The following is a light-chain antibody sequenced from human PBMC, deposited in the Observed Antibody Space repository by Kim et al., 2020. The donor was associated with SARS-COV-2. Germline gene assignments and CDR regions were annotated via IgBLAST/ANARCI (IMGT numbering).Light chain of an antibody. CDR2: DAS. CDR3: QQYDNLVT. CDR1: QEISNY. J-gene: IGKJ4*01. V-gene: IGKV1-33*01. Sequence: LSASVGDKVTITCQASQEISNYLNWYQQKAGKAPKHLIYDASNLETGVPSRFSGSGSRTDFTFTISSLQPEDIATYYCQQYDNLVTFGGGTKVEI.